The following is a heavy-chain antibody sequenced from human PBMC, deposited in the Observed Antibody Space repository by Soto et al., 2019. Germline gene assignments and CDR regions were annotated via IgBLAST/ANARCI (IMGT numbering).Heavy chain of an antibody. D-gene: IGHD3-10*01. CDR2: INAGNGNT. CDR1: GYTFTSYA. Sequence: QVQLVQSGAEVKKPGASVKVSCKASGYTFTSYAMHWVRQAPGQRLEWMGWINAGNGNTKYSQKFQGRVTITRDTPASTAYMALSGLRSEDTAVYSCARDLGFGLSDYWGQGTLVTVSS. J-gene: IGHJ4*02. CDR3: ARDLGFGLSDY. V-gene: IGHV1-3*01.